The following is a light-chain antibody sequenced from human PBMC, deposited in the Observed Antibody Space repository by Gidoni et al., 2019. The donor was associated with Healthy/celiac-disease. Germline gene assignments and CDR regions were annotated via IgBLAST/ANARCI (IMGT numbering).Light chain of an antibody. Sequence: DIVMTQSPLSLPVTPGEPASISCRSSQILLHSNGYNYLDWYLQKPGQSPQLLIYLGSNRASGVPDRFSGSGSGTDFTLKISRVEAEDVGVYYCMQALQSPYTFXXXTKLEIK. CDR3: MQALQSPYT. CDR2: LGS. CDR1: QILLHSNGYNY. J-gene: IGKJ2*01. V-gene: IGKV2-28*01.